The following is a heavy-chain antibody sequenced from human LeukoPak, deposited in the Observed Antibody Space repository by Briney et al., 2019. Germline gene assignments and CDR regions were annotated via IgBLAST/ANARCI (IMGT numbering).Heavy chain of an antibody. Sequence: GGSLRLSCAASGFTVSSNYMSWVRQAPGKGLEWVSVIYSGGITYYADSVKGRFTISRDNSKNTLYLQMNSLRAEDTAVYYCARRKSTPWEDWFDPWGQGALVTVSS. D-gene: IGHD1-26*01. J-gene: IGHJ5*02. CDR3: ARRKSTPWEDWFDP. V-gene: IGHV3-66*02. CDR1: GFTVSSNY. CDR2: IYSGGIT.